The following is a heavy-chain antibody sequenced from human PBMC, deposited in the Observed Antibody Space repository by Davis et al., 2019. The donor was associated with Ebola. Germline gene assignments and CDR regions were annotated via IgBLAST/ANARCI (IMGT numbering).Heavy chain of an antibody. CDR2: IYNVYTM. J-gene: IGHJ3*02. CDR1: GVSFSLYS. CDR3: ARAEDDYGEYPDAVDI. D-gene: IGHD4-17*01. Sequence: PAGSLRLSCVASGVSFSLYSMNWVRQAPGKGLEWVSVIYNVYTMYYADSVKGRFTISRDSSMNTVYLQMSSLRAEDTAVYYCARAEDDYGEYPDAVDIWGQGTVVTVSS. V-gene: IGHV3-53*01.